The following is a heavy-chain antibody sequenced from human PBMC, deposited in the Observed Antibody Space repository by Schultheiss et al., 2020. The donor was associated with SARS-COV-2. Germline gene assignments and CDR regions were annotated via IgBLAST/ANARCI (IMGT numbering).Heavy chain of an antibody. CDR2: ISYDGSNK. J-gene: IGHJ6*02. Sequence: GGSLRLSCAASGFTFSSYGMHWVRQAPGKGLEWVAVISYDGSNKYYADSVKGRFTISRDNAKNSLYLQMNSLRAEDTASYYCVKDLATTDLYYYGMDVWGQGTTVTVSS. D-gene: IGHD5-12*01. CDR1: GFTFSSYG. V-gene: IGHV3-30*18. CDR3: VKDLATTDLYYYGMDV.